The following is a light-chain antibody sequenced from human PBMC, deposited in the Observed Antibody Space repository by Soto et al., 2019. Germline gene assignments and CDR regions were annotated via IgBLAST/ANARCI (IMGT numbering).Light chain of an antibody. CDR3: QQAHSFPFT. J-gene: IGKJ3*01. CDR2: AAS. V-gene: IGKV1-12*01. CDR1: HDISTW. Sequence: DIQMTQSPSSVSASVGDRVTLTCRASHDISTWLAWYQQKPGQAPKLLIYAASSLQSGVPLRFSGSGSGTEFTLTINSLQPEDFATYYCQQAHSFPFTFGHGTNIDFK.